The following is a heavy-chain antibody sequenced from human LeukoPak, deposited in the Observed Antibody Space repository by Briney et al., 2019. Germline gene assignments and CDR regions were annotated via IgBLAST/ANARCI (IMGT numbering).Heavy chain of an antibody. D-gene: IGHD2-2*01. CDR2: IYYSGST. J-gene: IGHJ4*02. CDR3: ARKGRYCSSTTCYAFDY. CDR1: GGSISSSSYY. Sequence: SSETLSLTCTVSGGSISSSSYYWGWVRQPPGKGLEWIGSIYYSGSTYYNPSLKSRVTISVDTSKNQFSLKLSSVTAADTAVYFCARKGRYCSSTTCYAFDYWGQGTLVTVSS. V-gene: IGHV4-39*01.